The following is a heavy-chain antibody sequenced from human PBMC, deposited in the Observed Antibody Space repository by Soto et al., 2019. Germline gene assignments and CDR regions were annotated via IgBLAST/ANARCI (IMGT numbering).Heavy chain of an antibody. CDR2: VNSDESTP. V-gene: IGHV3-74*01. D-gene: IGHD1-26*01. Sequence: EVQLVESGGGLVQPGGSLRLSCAASGFTFSSYWMHWVRQAPGEGLVWVSRVNSDESTPSYADSVKGRFTISRDNARNTLYLQMNSLRAEDTAVYYWARVGTGRYDLDAWGQGALVTVSS. J-gene: IGHJ5*02. CDR1: GFTFSSYW. CDR3: ARVGTGRYDLDA.